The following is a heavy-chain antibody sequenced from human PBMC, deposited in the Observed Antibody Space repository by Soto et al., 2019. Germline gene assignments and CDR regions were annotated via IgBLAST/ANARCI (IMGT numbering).Heavy chain of an antibody. J-gene: IGHJ4*02. CDR3: ARDQLSSSFDY. Sequence: GGSLRLSCAASGFTFSSYAMHWVRQAPGKGLEWVAVISYDGSNKCYADSVKGRFTISRDNSKNTLYLQMNSLRAEDTAVYYCARDQLSSSFDYWGQGTLVTVSS. V-gene: IGHV3-30*04. CDR2: ISYDGSNK. D-gene: IGHD6-13*01. CDR1: GFTFSSYA.